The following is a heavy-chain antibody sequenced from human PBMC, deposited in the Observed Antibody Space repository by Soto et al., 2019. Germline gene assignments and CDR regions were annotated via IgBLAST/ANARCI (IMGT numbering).Heavy chain of an antibody. CDR3: ANGRDTVSGKYRYFDY. J-gene: IGHJ4*02. CDR1: GYTFTSYG. V-gene: IGHV1-18*01. CDR2: ISGYNGNT. D-gene: IGHD2-15*01. Sequence: ASVKVSCKASGYTFTSYGISWVRQAPGQGLEWMGWISGYNGNTNYAQKLQGRITMTTDTSTSTAYMELRSLRSDDTAVYYCANGRDTVSGKYRYFDYWGQGTLVTVSS.